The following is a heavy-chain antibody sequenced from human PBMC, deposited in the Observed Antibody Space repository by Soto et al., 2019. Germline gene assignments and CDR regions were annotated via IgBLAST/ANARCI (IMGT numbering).Heavy chain of an antibody. Sequence: ASVKVSCKVSGYTFTGYYLHWARQAPGQGLEWMGWINPDNGAANYAQQLQGRVTMTRDTSISTVYLEFSSLRSDDTAVYFCERGEDYRWLFRSLDYWGQGALVTVSS. CDR1: GYTFTGYY. CDR3: ERGEDYRWLFRSLDY. CDR2: INPDNGAA. D-gene: IGHD2-8*02. J-gene: IGHJ4*02. V-gene: IGHV1-2*02.